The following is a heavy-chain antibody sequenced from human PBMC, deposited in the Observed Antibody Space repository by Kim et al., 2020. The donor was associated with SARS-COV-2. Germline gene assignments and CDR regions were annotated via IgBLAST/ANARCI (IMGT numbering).Heavy chain of an antibody. CDR1: GFTFNNCA. D-gene: IGHD3-10*01. V-gene: IGHV3-23*01. CDR3: AKDRVRTSS. J-gene: IGHJ4*02. Sequence: GGSLRLSCAASGFTFNNCAMSWVRQAPGKGLEWVSSITTSGSGTYYADSVKGRFTISRDNAKNTLYLQMNILRAEDTAVYYCAKDRVRTSSWGQGTLVTVSS. CDR2: ITTSGSGT.